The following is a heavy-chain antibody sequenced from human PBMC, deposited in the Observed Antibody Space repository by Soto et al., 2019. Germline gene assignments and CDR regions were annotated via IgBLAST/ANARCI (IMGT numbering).Heavy chain of an antibody. CDR3: AKNGDCGGDCYSLQH. V-gene: IGHV3-43*01. CDR2: ISWDGGTT. J-gene: IGHJ1*01. Sequence: GGSLRLSCAASGFTFDDYTMHWVRQTPGKGLEWVSLISWDGGTTYYADSVKGRFTISRDNSKNSLYLQMNSLRTEDTALYYCAKNGDCGGDCYSLQHWGQGTLVTVSS. CDR1: GFTFDDYT. D-gene: IGHD2-21*02.